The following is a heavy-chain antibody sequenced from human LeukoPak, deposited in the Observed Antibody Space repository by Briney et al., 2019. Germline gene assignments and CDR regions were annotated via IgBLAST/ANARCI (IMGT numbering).Heavy chain of an antibody. V-gene: IGHV4-34*01. D-gene: IGHD6-13*01. CDR2: INRSGST. CDR1: GGSFSGYY. J-gene: IGHJ5*02. Sequence: SETLSLTCAVYGGSFSGYYWSWIRQPPGKGLEWIGEINRSGSTNYNPSLKSRVTISVDTSKNQFSLKLSSVTAADTAVYYCARGPSNSSSWYYWFDPWGQGTLVTVSP. CDR3: ARGPSNSSSWYYWFDP.